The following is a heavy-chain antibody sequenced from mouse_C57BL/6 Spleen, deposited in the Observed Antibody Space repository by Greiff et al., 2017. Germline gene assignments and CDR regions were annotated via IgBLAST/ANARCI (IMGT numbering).Heavy chain of an antibody. Sequence: QVKLQQSGPGLVQPSQSLSITCTVSGFSLTSYGVHWVRQSPGKGLEWLGVIWSGGSTDYNAAFISRLSISKDNSKSQVFFQMNSLQADDTAINYCARNNYNAWFAYWGQGTLVTVSA. D-gene: IGHD1-1*01. V-gene: IGHV2-2*01. CDR1: GFSLTSYG. CDR3: ARNNYNAWFAY. J-gene: IGHJ3*01. CDR2: IWSGGST.